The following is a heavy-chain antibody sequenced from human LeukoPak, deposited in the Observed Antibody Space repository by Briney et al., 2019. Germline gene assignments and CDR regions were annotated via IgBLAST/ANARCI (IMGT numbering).Heavy chain of an antibody. CDR2: MNLNSGNK. D-gene: IGHD3-10*01. J-gene: IGHJ4*02. CDR1: GYTFTSYD. CDR3: ASVPPFYGSGSYYY. V-gene: IGHV1-8*01. Sequence: ASVKVSCKASGYTFTSYDINWVRQATGQGLEWGGWMNLNSGNKGYAQKFQGRVTMTRNTSISTAYIELSSLRSEDTAVYYCASVPPFYGSGSYYYWGQGTLVTVSS.